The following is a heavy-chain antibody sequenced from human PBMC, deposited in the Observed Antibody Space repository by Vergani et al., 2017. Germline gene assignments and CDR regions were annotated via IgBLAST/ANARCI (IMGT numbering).Heavy chain of an antibody. D-gene: IGHD4-17*01. CDR2: VDPEDGET. J-gene: IGHJ6*04. CDR3: ATPQTGTTGGMEV. CDR1: GYTFTDHY. Sequence: EVQLVQSGAEVKKPGATMKISCKVSGYTFTDHYMHWVKQPPGKGLDWMGLVDPEDGETIYAEKFKGRVTIAADTSTDTAHLELSSLRAEDTAVYYCATPQTGTTGGMEVWGKGTTVIVSS. V-gene: IGHV1-69-2*01.